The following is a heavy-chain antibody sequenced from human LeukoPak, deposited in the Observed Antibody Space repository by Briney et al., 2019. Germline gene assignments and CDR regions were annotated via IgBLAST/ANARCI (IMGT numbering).Heavy chain of an antibody. CDR1: GFTFRGYW. Sequence: GGSLRLSCAASGFTFRGYWMSWVRQAPGKGLEWVANIKQDGSEKYYVDSVKGRFTISRDNAKNSLYPQMNSLRAEDTAVYYCAKYQGGYRDNYWGQGTLVTVSS. V-gene: IGHV3-7*01. CDR3: AKYQGGYRDNY. D-gene: IGHD3-22*01. CDR2: IKQDGSEK. J-gene: IGHJ4*02.